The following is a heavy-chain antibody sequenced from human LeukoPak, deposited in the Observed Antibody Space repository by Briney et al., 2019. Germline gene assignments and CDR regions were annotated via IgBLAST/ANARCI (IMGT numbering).Heavy chain of an antibody. CDR1: GFTFSSYA. CDR2: ISGSGGST. J-gene: IGHJ4*02. Sequence: GGSLRLSCAASGFTFSSYAMSWVRQAPGKGLEWVSAISGSGGSTYYADSVKGRFTISRDNAKNSLYLQMNSLRAEDTALYYCAKDIGAEADQWLAFDYWGQGTLVTVSS. V-gene: IGHV3-23*01. D-gene: IGHD6-19*01. CDR3: AKDIGAEADQWLAFDY.